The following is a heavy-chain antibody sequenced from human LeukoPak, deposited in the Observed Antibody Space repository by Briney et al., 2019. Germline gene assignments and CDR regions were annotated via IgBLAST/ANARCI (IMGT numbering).Heavy chain of an antibody. CDR2: YYSGST. D-gene: IGHD1-26*01. V-gene: IGHV4-59*01. CDR3: ARDWELGY. J-gene: IGHJ4*02. CDR1: GDSISDYY. Sequence: PLETLSLTCTISGDSISDYYWNWIRQPPGKGLEWIGYYYSGSTKYNPSLESRVTISLDTSKNQSSLRLRSMTAADTAVYYCARDWELGYWGRGTLVTVSS.